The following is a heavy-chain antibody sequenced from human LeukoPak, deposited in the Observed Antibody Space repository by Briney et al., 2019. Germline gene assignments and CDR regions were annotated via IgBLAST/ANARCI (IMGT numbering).Heavy chain of an antibody. CDR1: GYTFTGYY. D-gene: IGHD6-19*01. Sequence: ASVKVSCKASGYTFTGYYMHWVRQAPGQGLEWMGWITPNSGDTNYAQKFQGRVTMTRDTSITTAYMELSSLRSDDTAVYYCAREYSSGWSPEHWGQGTLVTVSS. CDR3: AREYSSGWSPEH. J-gene: IGHJ1*01. CDR2: ITPNSGDT. V-gene: IGHV1-2*02.